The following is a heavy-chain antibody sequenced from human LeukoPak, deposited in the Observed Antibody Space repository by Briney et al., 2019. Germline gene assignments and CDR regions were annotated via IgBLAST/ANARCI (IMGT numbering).Heavy chain of an antibody. CDR3: ARDRYYDSSGYLPFDY. CDR2: IYTSGST. V-gene: IGHV4-4*07. D-gene: IGHD3-22*01. Sequence: KASETLSLTCTVSGGSISSYYWSWIRQPAGKGLEWIGRIYTSGSTNYNPSLKSRVTMSVDTSKNQFSLKLSSVTAADTAVYYCARDRYYDSSGYLPFDYWGQGTLVTVSS. J-gene: IGHJ4*02. CDR1: GGSISSYY.